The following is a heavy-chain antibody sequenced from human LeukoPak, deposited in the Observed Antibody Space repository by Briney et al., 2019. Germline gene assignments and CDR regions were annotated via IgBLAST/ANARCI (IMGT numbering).Heavy chain of an antibody. CDR1: GFTFSSYA. D-gene: IGHD6-13*01. V-gene: IGHV3-30*04. J-gene: IGHJ6*02. Sequence: GRSLRLSCAASGFTFSSYAMHWVRQAPGMGLEWVAVISYDGSNKYYADSVKGRFTISRDNSKNTLYLQMNSLRAEDTAVYYCARGGPRIAAAGTYYYYGMDVWGQGTTVTVSS. CDR2: ISYDGSNK. CDR3: ARGGPRIAAAGTYYYYGMDV.